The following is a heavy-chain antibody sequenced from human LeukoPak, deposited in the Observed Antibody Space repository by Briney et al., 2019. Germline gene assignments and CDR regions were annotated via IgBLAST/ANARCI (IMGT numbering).Heavy chain of an antibody. CDR2: LQYDRTNV. V-gene: IGHV3-30*02. J-gene: IGHJ4*02. CDR3: ARDSFNDY. Sequence: GGSLRLSCAASRFSFSSYGMHWVRQAPGKGLEWVAYLQYDRTNVQYADSVRGRFTISRDNAKNSLYLQMNSLRAEDTAVYYCARDSFNDYWGQGTLVTVSS. CDR1: RFSFSSYG. D-gene: IGHD2/OR15-2a*01.